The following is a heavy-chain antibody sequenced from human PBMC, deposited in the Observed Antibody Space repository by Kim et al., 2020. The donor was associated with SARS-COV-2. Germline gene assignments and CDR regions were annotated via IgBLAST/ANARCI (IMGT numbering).Heavy chain of an antibody. CDR3: ARVRYSSINYGMDV. D-gene: IGHD6-13*01. J-gene: IGHJ6*02. V-gene: IGHV6-1*01. Sequence: AVSVKSRITINPDTAKTQFSLQLNSVTPEDTAVYYCARVRYSSINYGMDVWGQGTTVTVSS.